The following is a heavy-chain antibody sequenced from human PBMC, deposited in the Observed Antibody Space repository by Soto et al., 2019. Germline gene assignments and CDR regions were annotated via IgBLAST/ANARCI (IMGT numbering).Heavy chain of an antibody. CDR3: AKELGSSSRAGYSRLGYYGMDV. CDR1: GFTFSNYG. D-gene: IGHD6-13*01. V-gene: IGHV3-30*18. J-gene: IGHJ6*02. Sequence: GGSLRLSCAASGFTFSNYGMHWVRQAPGKGLEWGAVISYDGNNTYYADSVTGQFTISRDNAKITLYLQMNSLRAENTSLYYCAKELGSSSRAGYSRLGYYGMDVWGQGTTVTVSS. CDR2: ISYDGNNT.